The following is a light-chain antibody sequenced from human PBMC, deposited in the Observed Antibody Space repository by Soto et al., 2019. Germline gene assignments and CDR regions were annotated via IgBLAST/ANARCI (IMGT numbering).Light chain of an antibody. CDR2: SNN. J-gene: IGLJ2*01. CDR1: SSNIGSNY. V-gene: IGLV1-47*02. Sequence: QSVLTQPPSASGTPGQRVTISCSGSSSNIGSNYVYWYQQLPGTAPKLLIYSNNQRPSGVPDRFSGSKSGTSASLAISGLRSEDEADYYCAAWDDSLSGMWVFGGGTKL. CDR3: AAWDDSLSGMWV.